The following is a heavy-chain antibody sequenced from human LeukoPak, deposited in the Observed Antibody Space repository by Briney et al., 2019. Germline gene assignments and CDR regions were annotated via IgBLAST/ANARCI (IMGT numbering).Heavy chain of an antibody. Sequence: SVKVSCKASGGTFSSFAINWVRQAPGQGLEWMGGITPISGTANYAQKFQGRVTITADESTSTAYTELSSLRSEDTAVYYCASGTVLLGSQHDAFDIWGQGTMVTVSS. V-gene: IGHV1-69*13. CDR3: ASGTVLLGSQHDAFDI. CDR1: GGTFSSFA. D-gene: IGHD3-10*01. CDR2: ITPISGTA. J-gene: IGHJ3*02.